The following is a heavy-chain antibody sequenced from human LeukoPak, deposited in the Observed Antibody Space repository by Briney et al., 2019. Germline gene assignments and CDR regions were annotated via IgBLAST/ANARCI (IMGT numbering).Heavy chain of an antibody. CDR1: GGSVSSGSYY. Sequence: SETLSLTCTVSGGSVSSGSYYWSWIRQPPGKGLEWIGYIYYSGSTNYNPSLKSRVTISVDTSKNQFSLKLSSVTAADTAVYYCARVLWFGELLADAFDIWGQGTMVTVSS. CDR3: ARVLWFGELLADAFDI. J-gene: IGHJ3*02. CDR2: IYYSGST. D-gene: IGHD3-10*01. V-gene: IGHV4-61*01.